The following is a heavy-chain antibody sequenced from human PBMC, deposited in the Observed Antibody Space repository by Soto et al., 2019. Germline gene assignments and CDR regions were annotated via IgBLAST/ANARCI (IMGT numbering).Heavy chain of an antibody. D-gene: IGHD6-13*01. Sequence: SETLSLTCTVSGGSISSGDYYWSWIRQPPGKGLEWIGYIYYSGSTYYNPSLKSRVTISVDTSKNQFSLKLSSVTAADTAVYYCASSYSSSWYYFDYWGQGTLVTVSS. V-gene: IGHV4-30-4*02. CDR3: ASSYSSSWYYFDY. CDR1: GGSISSGDYY. J-gene: IGHJ4*02. CDR2: IYYSGST.